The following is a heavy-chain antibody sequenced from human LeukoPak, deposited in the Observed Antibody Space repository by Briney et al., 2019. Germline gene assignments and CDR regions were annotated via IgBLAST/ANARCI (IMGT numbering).Heavy chain of an antibody. J-gene: IGHJ4*02. V-gene: IGHV4-34*01. Sequence: SETLSLTCAVYGGSFSGYYWSWIRQPLGKGLEWIGEINHSGSTNYNPSLKSRVTISVDTSKNQFSLKLSPVTAADTAVYYCARKGYSSGFDYWGQGTLVTVSS. D-gene: IGHD6-19*01. CDR2: INHSGST. CDR3: ARKGYSSGFDY. CDR1: GGSFSGYY.